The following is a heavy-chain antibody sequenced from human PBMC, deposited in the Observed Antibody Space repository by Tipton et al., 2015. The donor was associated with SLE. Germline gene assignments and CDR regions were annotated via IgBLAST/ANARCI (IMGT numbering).Heavy chain of an antibody. CDR1: GGSISSYY. CDR3: ARGSSNYYFDY. Sequence: GLVKPSETLSLTCTVSGGSISSYYWSWIRQPPGKGLGWIGYIYYSGSTNYNPSLKSRVTISVDTSKNQFSLKLSSVTAADTAVYYCARGSSNYYFDYWGQGTLVTVSS. D-gene: IGHD6-6*01. CDR2: IYYSGST. J-gene: IGHJ4*02. V-gene: IGHV4-59*08.